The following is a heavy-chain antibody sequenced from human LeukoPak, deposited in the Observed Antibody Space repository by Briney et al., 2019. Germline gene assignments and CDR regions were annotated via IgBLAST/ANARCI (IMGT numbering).Heavy chain of an antibody. CDR3: AREESYYDSSVNDAFDI. CDR1: GGSFSGYY. V-gene: IGHV4-34*01. D-gene: IGHD3-22*01. CDR2: IYYSGST. Sequence: SETLSLTCAVYGGSFSGYYWSWIRQPPGKGLEWIGSIYYSGSTYYNPSLKSRVTISVDTYKNQFSVKLNSVTAADTGVYYCAREESYYDSSVNDAFDIWRQGTMDTVSS. J-gene: IGHJ3*02.